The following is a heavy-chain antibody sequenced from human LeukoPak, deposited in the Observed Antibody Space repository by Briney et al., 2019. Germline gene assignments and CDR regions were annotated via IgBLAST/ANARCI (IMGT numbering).Heavy chain of an antibody. V-gene: IGHV1-46*01. J-gene: IGHJ5*02. CDR1: GYTFTSYY. Sequence: ASVKVSCKASGYTFTSYYMHWVRQAPGQGLEWMGIINPSGGSTSYAQKFQGRVTMTRDTSTSTVYMELSSLRSEDTAVYYCARDYYGSGSPNNWFDPWGQGTLVTVSS. CDR2: INPSGGST. CDR3: ARDYYGSGSPNNWFDP. D-gene: IGHD3-10*01.